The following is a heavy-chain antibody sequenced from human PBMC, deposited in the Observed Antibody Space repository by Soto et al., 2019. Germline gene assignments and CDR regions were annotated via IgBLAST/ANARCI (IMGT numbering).Heavy chain of an antibody. V-gene: IGHV3-23*01. Sequence: GGSLRLSCAASGFTFSSYAMIWVRQAPGKGLEWVSAISGSGGSTYYADSVKGRFTISRDNSKNTLYLQMNSLRAEDTAVYYCAKNIRRTPVTTFAYWVQGTLVTVSS. J-gene: IGHJ4*02. CDR1: GFTFSSYA. D-gene: IGHD4-17*01. CDR2: ISGSGGST. CDR3: AKNIRRTPVTTFAY.